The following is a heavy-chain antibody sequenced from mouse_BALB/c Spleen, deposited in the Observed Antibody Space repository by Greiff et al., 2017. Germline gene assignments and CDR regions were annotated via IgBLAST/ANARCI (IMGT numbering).Heavy chain of an antibody. V-gene: IGHV1-87*01. CDR2: IYPGDGDT. CDR3: ARYDGYYAMDY. Sequence: QVQLQQSGAELARPGASVKLSCKASGYTFTSYWMQWVKQRPGQGLEWIGAIYPGDGDTRYTQKFKGKATLTADKSSSTAYMQLSSLASEDSAVYYCARYDGYYAMDYWGQGTSGTVSS. D-gene: IGHD2-3*01. J-gene: IGHJ4*01. CDR1: GYTFTSYW.